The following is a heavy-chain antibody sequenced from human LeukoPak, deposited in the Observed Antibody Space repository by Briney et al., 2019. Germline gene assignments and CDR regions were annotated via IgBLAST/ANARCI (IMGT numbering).Heavy chain of an antibody. Sequence: SETLSLTCAVYGGXFSGSYWSWIRQAPGKGLEWIGEINQSGSTNYNPSLKSRVTISVDTSKNQFSLKLSSVTAADTAVYYCARGVGSGWYFYWGQGTLVTVSS. V-gene: IGHV4-34*01. CDR2: INQSGST. J-gene: IGHJ4*02. CDR3: ARGVGSGWYFY. D-gene: IGHD6-19*01. CDR1: GGXFSGSY.